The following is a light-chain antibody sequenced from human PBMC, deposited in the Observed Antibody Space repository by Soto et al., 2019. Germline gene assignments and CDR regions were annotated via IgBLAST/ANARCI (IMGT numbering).Light chain of an antibody. CDR1: SSDVGAYDY. J-gene: IGLJ2*01. Sequence: QSALTQPPSASGSPGQSVTISCTGTSSDVGAYDYVSWYQQHPGKAPKLMIYEINKRPSGVPDRFSGSKSGNTASLTVSGLQAEDEADYYCQAWDSSTVVFGGGTKLTVL. V-gene: IGLV2-8*01. CDR3: QAWDSSTVV. CDR2: EIN.